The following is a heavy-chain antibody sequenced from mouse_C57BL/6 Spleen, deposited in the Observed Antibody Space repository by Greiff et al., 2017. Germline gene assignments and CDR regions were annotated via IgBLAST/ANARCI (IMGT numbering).Heavy chain of an antibody. CDR2: FDPETGGT. CDR1: GYTFTDYE. V-gene: IGHV1-15*01. Sequence: QVQLQQSGAELVRPGASVTLSCKASGYTFTDYEMHWVKQTPVHGLEWIGAFDPETGGTAYNQKFKGKAILTADKSSSTAYMELRSLTSEDSAVYYCTLAIYYYGRDDWGKGTTLTVSS. D-gene: IGHD1-1*01. CDR3: TLAIYYYGRDD. J-gene: IGHJ2*01.